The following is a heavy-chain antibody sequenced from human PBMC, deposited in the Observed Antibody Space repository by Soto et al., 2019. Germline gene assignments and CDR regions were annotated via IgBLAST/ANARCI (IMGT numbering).Heavy chain of an antibody. CDR3: AKDQALSYSSSWSGDYFDY. Sequence: LRLSCAASGFTFSSYAMSWVRQAPGKGLEWVSAISGSGGSTYYADSVKGRFTISRDNSKNTLYLQMNSLRAEDTAVYYCAKDQALSYSSSWSGDYFDYWGQGTLVTVSS. V-gene: IGHV3-23*01. CDR1: GFTFSSYA. D-gene: IGHD6-13*01. J-gene: IGHJ4*02. CDR2: ISGSGGST.